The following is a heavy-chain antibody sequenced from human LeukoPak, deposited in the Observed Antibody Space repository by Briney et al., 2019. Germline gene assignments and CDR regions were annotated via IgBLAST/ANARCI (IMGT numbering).Heavy chain of an antibody. J-gene: IGHJ4*02. D-gene: IGHD2-21*01. CDR1: GFSLDDYA. CDR3: AKVVTRSTRSGPTDY. Sequence: GRSLRLSCAVSGFSLDDYAIHWVRQAPGKGLEWVSGISWNTGIIGYADSVKGRFTISRDSAKKSVYLEMNSLRIEDTALYYCAKVVTRSTRSGPTDYWGQGTLVIVSS. CDR2: ISWNTGII. V-gene: IGHV3-9*01.